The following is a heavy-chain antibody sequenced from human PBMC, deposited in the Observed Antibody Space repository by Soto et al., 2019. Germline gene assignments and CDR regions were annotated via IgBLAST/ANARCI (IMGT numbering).Heavy chain of an antibody. V-gene: IGHV1-69*13. CDR2: IIPMFETT. CDR1: ADTFSSYA. J-gene: IGHJ6*02. Sequence: GASVKVSCKASADTFSSYAIHWVRQAPGHGLEWMGKIIPMFETTNYAQTFQGRVTITADASTRTAYMELSSLRSEDTAVYYCARQVVGDGSVTTYYYYGLDAWGQGTTVTVSS. CDR3: ARQVVGDGSVTTYYYYGLDA. D-gene: IGHD4-17*01.